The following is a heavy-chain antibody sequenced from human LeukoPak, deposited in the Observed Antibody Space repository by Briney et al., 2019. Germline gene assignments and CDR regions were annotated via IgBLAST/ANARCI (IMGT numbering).Heavy chain of an antibody. V-gene: IGHV3-21*01. CDR3: ARDRYYESSGYYMGYYYYGMDV. J-gene: IGHJ6*02. Sequence: GGSLRLSCAASGINFSDSEMNWVRQAPGKGLEWVSSISSSSSYIYYADSVKGRFTISRDNAKNSLYLQMNSLRAEDTAVYYCARDRYYESSGYYMGYYYYGMDVWGQGTTVTVSS. CDR1: GINFSDSE. CDR2: ISSSSSYI. D-gene: IGHD3-22*01.